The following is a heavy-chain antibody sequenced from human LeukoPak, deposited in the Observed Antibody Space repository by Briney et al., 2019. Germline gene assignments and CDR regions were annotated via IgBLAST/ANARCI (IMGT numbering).Heavy chain of an antibody. D-gene: IGHD4-17*01. Sequence: SETLSLTCVVYGGSFSGYYWSWIRQPPGKGLEWIGEINHSGSTNYNPSLKSRVTISVGTSKNQFSLKLSSVTAADTAVYYCARGGRLRIDYWGQGTLVTVSS. CDR1: GGSFSGYY. CDR3: ARGGRLRIDY. J-gene: IGHJ4*02. CDR2: INHSGST. V-gene: IGHV4-34*01.